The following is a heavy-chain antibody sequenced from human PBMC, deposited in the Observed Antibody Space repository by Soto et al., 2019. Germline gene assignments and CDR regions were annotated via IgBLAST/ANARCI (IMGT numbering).Heavy chain of an antibody. CDR3: ARRSIFTWSDAFDI. J-gene: IGHJ3*02. CDR2: INPSGGIT. V-gene: IGHV1-46*01. D-gene: IGHD3-3*01. CDR1: GYTFTSYY. Sequence: QVELVQSGAEVKKPGASVKVSCKAAGYTFTSYYMHWVRQAPGQGLEWMGFINPSGGITPYAQKFQARVTMTSDTSTSTVYMELRTLKSEDTAVYYCARRSIFTWSDAFDIWGQGTMVTVSA.